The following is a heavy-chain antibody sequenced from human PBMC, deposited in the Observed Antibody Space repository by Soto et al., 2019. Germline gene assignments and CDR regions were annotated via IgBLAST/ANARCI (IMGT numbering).Heavy chain of an antibody. CDR3: ARGSGAPQTNWIDP. CDR1: GFAFSSYS. D-gene: IGHD1-26*01. V-gene: IGHV3-21*01. J-gene: IGHJ5*02. Sequence: PGGSLRVSCAASGFAFSSYSRNWVRQAPGKGLEWVSSISSSSSYIYYADSVKGRFTISRDNAKNSLYLQMNSLRAEDTAVYYCARGSGAPQTNWIDPRAQRTPLTVSS. CDR2: ISSSSSYI.